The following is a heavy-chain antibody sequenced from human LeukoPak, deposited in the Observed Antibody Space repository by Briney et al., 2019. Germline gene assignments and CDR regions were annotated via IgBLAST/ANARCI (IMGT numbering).Heavy chain of an antibody. CDR1: GFTFSSYA. Sequence: GMSLRLSCAASGFTFSSYAMHWVRQAPGKGLEWVAVISYDGSNKYYADSVKGRFTISRDNSKNTLYLQMNSLRAEDTAVYYCARTSVYDSPFDYWGRGTLVTVSS. CDR3: ARTSVYDSPFDY. CDR2: ISYDGSNK. J-gene: IGHJ4*02. D-gene: IGHD5/OR15-5a*01. V-gene: IGHV3-30-3*01.